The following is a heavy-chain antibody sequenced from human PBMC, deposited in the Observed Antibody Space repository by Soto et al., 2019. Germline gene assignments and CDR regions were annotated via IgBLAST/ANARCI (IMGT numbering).Heavy chain of an antibody. Sequence: ASVKVSCKASGYTFTSYYMRWVRQAPGQGLEWMGIINPSGGSTSYAQRFQGRVTMTRDTSTSTVYMELSSLRSEDTAVYYCARGDTGRTYYHFWSGYSDVSNWFDPWGQGTLVTVSS. CDR3: ARGDTGRTYYHFWSGYSDVSNWFDP. CDR2: INPSGGST. CDR1: GYTFTSYY. J-gene: IGHJ5*02. D-gene: IGHD3-3*01. V-gene: IGHV1-46*01.